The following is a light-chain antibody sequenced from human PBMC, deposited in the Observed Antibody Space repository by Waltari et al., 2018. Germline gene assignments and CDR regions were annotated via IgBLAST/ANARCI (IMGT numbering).Light chain of an antibody. Sequence: VLSMTPSPSFLSASTGARVTLSCRVSQDIGRSLAWYQQKPGKAPDLLIFAASTLKSGVPSRFSGSGSGTDFTLTISRMQSADCATYYCQQYLTFPYTFGQGAKLEI. CDR3: QQYLTFPYT. CDR2: AAS. J-gene: IGKJ2*01. V-gene: IGKV1D-8*01. CDR1: QDIGRS.